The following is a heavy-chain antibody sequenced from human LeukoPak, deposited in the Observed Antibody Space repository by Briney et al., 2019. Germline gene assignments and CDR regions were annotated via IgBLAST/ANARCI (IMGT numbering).Heavy chain of an antibody. CDR3: ARSRGSSVVPAARGLRLGELSHVDY. Sequence: PSETLSLTCTVSGGSISSYYWSWIRQPAGKGLEWIGRIYTSGSTNYNPSLKSRVTMSVDTSKNQFSLKLSSVTAADTAVYYCARSRGSSVVPAARGLRLGELSHVDYWGQGTLVTVSS. CDR1: GGSISSYY. CDR2: IYTSGST. V-gene: IGHV4-4*07. D-gene: IGHD3-16*02. J-gene: IGHJ4*02.